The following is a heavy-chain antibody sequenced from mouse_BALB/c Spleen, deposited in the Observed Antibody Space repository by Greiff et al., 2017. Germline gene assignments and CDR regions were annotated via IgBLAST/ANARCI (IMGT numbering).Heavy chain of an antibody. CDR2: ISSGGST. CDR3: ARAYGSSLYYAMDY. CDR1: GFTFSSYA. Sequence: EVKVVESGGGLVKPGGSLKLSCAASGFTFSSYAMSWVRQTPEKRLEWVASISSGGSTYYPDSVKGRFTISRDNARNILYLQMSSLRSEDTAMYYCARAYGSSLYYAMDYWGQGTSVTVSS. V-gene: IGHV5-6-5*01. D-gene: IGHD1-1*01. J-gene: IGHJ4*01.